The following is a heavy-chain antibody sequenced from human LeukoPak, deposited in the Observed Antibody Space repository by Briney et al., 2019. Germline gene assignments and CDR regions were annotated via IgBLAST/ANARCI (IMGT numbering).Heavy chain of an antibody. CDR3: ARGDYYDSSGFDY. Sequence: SETLSLTCTVSGGSISRYYWSWVRQPPGKGLEYIGNIYYSGSTNYNPSLKSRVTMSVDTSKNQFSLKLSSVTAADTAVYYCARGDYYDSSGFDYWGQGTLVTVSS. J-gene: IGHJ4*02. D-gene: IGHD3-22*01. CDR2: IYYSGST. V-gene: IGHV4-59*12. CDR1: GGSISRYY.